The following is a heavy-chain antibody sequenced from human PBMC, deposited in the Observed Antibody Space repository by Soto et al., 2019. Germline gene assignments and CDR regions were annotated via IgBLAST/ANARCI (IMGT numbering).Heavy chain of an antibody. CDR1: GGTFSSYA. J-gene: IGHJ5*02. CDR3: AIYLHYDSSGYAWFDL. V-gene: IGHV1-69*13. CDR2: SIPIFGTA. D-gene: IGHD3-22*01. Sequence: VKVSCKASGGTFSSYAISWVRQAPGQGLEWMGGSIPIFGTANYAQKFQGRVTITADESTSTAYMELSSLRSEDTAVYYCAIYLHYDSSGYAWFDLPGQRTLVPVSS.